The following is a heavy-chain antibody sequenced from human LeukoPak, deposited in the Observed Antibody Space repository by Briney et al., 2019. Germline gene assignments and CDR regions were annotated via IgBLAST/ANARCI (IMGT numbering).Heavy chain of an antibody. V-gene: IGHV1-69*13. CDR3: ARDAERVHDAFDI. CDR2: IIPIFGTA. J-gene: IGHJ3*02. CDR1: GYTFTGYY. Sequence: ASVKVSCKASGYTFTGYYMHWVRQAPGQGLEWMGGIIPIFGTANYAQKFQGRVTITADESSSTAYMELSSPRSEDTAVYYCARDAERVHDAFDIWGQGTMVTVSS.